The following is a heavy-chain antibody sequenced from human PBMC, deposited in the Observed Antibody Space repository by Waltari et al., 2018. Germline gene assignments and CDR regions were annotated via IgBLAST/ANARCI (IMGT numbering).Heavy chain of an antibody. J-gene: IGHJ4*02. CDR1: GYTFTGYY. CDR3: ARGGALDY. V-gene: IGHV1-2*06. Sequence: QVQLVQSGAEVKKPGASVKVSCKASGYTFTGYYMHWVRQAPGQGLGWVGRINPNSGGTNYAQKFQGRVTMTMDTSISTAYMELNSLRAEDTAVYYCARGGALDYWGQGTLVTVSS. CDR2: INPNSGGT.